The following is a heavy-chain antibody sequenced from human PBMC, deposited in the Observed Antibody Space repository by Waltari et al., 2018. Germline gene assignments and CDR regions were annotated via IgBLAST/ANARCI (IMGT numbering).Heavy chain of an antibody. CDR3: ARVKGDYDILTGYYYYYFDY. V-gene: IGHV4-38-2*01. CDR1: GYSISSGYY. D-gene: IGHD3-9*01. Sequence: QVQLQESGPGLVKPSETLSLTCAVSGYSISSGYYWGWIRQPPGKGLEWIGSIYHSGSTYDNPSPKSRVTISVDTSKNQFSLKLSSVTAADTAVYYCARVKGDYDILTGYYYYYFDYWGQGTLVTVSS. CDR2: IYHSGST. J-gene: IGHJ4*02.